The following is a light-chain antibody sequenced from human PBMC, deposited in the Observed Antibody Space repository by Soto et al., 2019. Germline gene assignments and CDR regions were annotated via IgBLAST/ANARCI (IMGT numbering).Light chain of an antibody. J-gene: IGKJ3*01. CDR3: QQLDSYPRT. V-gene: IGKV1-9*01. CDR2: AAS. Sequence: IQLTQSPSSLSASVGDRVTITCRASQDINYYLAWYQQKPGTAPKPLIYAASTLQSGVPSRFSGSGSGTDFTLTISSLQPEDFATYYCQQLDSYPRTFGPGTKVDIK. CDR1: QDINYY.